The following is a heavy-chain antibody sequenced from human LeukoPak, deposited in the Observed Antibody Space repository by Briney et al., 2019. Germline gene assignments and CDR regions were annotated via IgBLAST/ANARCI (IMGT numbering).Heavy chain of an antibody. V-gene: IGHV4-31*03. Sequence: SQTLSLTCTVSGGSISSGGYYWSWIRQHPGTGLEWIGYIYYSGSTYYNPSLKSRVTISVDTSKNQFSLKLSSVTAADTAVYYCARAPLWSGYYLYYYYGMDVWGQGTTVTVSS. J-gene: IGHJ6*02. CDR3: ARAPLWSGYYLYYYYGMDV. CDR2: IYYSGST. D-gene: IGHD3-3*01. CDR1: GGSISSGGYY.